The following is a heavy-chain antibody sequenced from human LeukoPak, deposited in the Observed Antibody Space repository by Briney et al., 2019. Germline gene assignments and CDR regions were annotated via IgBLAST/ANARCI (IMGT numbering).Heavy chain of an antibody. J-gene: IGHJ4*02. CDR1: GFTFTTYG. CDR3: GKASEHYDY. V-gene: IGHV3-64D*06. D-gene: IGHD3-3*02. CDR2: ISTHGGST. Sequence: GGSLRLSCSASGFTFTTYGMHWVRQGPGKGLEQVAAISTHGGSTYYADSVQGRFTISRDNSKNTLYLQMSSLRAEDTALYYCGKASEHYDYWGQGTLVSVSS.